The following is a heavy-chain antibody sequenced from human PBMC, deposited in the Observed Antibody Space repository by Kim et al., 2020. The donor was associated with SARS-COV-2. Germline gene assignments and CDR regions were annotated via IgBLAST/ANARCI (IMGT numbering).Heavy chain of an antibody. CDR2: IYYSGST. CDR3: ARDAYEVYYGMDV. CDR1: GGSISSYY. V-gene: IGHV4-59*01. Sequence: SETLSLTCTVSGGSISSYYWSWIRQPPGKGLEWIGYIYYSGSTNYNPSLKSRVTISVDTSKNQFSLKLSSVTAADTAVYYCARDAYEVYYGMDVWGQGTTVTVSS. J-gene: IGHJ6*02. D-gene: IGHD5-12*01.